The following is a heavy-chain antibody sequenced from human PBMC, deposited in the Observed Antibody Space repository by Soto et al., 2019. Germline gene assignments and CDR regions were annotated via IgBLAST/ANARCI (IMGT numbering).Heavy chain of an antibody. CDR1: GFTFSSYA. D-gene: IGHD3-10*01. V-gene: IGHV3-23*01. J-gene: IGHJ4*02. CDR3: AKGELLWFGESTYYFDY. CDR2: ISGSGGST. Sequence: EVQLLESGGGLVQPGGSLRLSCAASGFTFSSYAMSWVRQAPGKGLEWVSAISGSGGSTYYADSVKGRFTISRDNSKNTLYLQMNSLRAEDTAVYYCAKGELLWFGESTYYFDYWGQGTLVTVSS.